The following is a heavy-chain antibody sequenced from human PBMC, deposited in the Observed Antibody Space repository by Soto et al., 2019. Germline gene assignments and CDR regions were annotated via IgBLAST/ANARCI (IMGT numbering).Heavy chain of an antibody. CDR3: ARDKDRQQLGGNYYYILDV. Sequence: QVQLMQSGAEVKKPGSSVKVSCKASGGTFSTSAISWVRQAPGEGLEWVGGIMPVFATPDYAQKFQGRVTISADESTTTAYLELTSLTTPDTAVYYCARDKDRQQLGGNYYYILDVWGQGTAITVSS. CDR2: IMPVFATP. V-gene: IGHV1-69*12. CDR1: GGTFSTSA. D-gene: IGHD3-3*02. J-gene: IGHJ6*02.